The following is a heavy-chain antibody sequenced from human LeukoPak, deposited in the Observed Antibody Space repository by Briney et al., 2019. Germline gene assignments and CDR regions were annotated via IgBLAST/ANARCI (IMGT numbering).Heavy chain of an antibody. V-gene: IGHV4-34*01. J-gene: IGHJ4*02. CDR3: ARGQDGVWFGGP. CDR1: GGSFSGYY. Sequence: SETLSLTCAVYGGSFSGYYWSWIRQPPGKGLEWIGEINHSGSTNYNPSLKSRVTISVDTSKNQFSLKLSSVTAADTAVYYCARGQDGVWFGGPWGQGTLVTVSS. CDR2: INHSGST. D-gene: IGHD3-10*01.